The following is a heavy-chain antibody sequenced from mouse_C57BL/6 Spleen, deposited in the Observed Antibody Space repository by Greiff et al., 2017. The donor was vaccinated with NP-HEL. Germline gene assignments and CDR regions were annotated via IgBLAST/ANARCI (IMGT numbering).Heavy chain of an antibody. D-gene: IGHD4-1*01. CDR2: SRNKANDYTT. CDR3: ARDAPNHYYAMDY. V-gene: IGHV7-1*01. J-gene: IGHJ4*01. Sequence: EVQGVESGGGLVQSGRSLRLSCATSGFTFSDFYMEWVRQAPGKGLEWIAASRNKANDYTTEYSASVKGRFIVSRDTSQSILYLQMNALRAEDTAIYYCARDAPNHYYAMDYWGQGTSVTVSS. CDR1: GFTFSDFY.